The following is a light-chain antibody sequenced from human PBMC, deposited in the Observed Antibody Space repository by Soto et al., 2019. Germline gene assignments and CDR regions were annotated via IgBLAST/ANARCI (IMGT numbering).Light chain of an antibody. Sequence: EIVMTQSPATPSVSPGERATLSCRSSQSVSSSYLAWYQQKPGQAPRVLIYGASKRATGIPDRFSGSGSGTDFSLTISRLEPEDFAVYYCHQYDNAPQTYGQGTKVDIK. CDR1: QSVSSSY. J-gene: IGKJ2*01. CDR2: GAS. V-gene: IGKV3-20*01. CDR3: HQYDNAPQT.